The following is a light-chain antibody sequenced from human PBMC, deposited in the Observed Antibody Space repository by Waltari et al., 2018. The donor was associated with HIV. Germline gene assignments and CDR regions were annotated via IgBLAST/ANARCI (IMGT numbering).Light chain of an antibody. V-gene: IGLV2-14*01. Sequence: QSALTQPASVSGSPGQSLPISRTGTRSDVGGSHFVSWYQQHPGKAPKLMIYEVSNRPSGVSNRFSGSKSGNTASLTISGLQAEDEADYYCSSYTSSSTLVFGGGTKLTVL. CDR2: EVS. CDR1: RSDVGGSHF. J-gene: IGLJ3*02. CDR3: SSYTSSSTLV.